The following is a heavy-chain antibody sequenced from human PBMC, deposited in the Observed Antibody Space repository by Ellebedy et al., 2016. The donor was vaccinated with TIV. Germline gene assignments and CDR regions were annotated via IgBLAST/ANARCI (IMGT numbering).Heavy chain of an antibody. J-gene: IGHJ3*02. CDR1: GFTFSSYW. CDR3: ARGDYWFEVTAITHDAFDI. CDR2: IKQDGSEK. D-gene: IGHD2-21*02. Sequence: GGSLRLXCAASGFTFSSYWMSWVRQAPGKGLEWVANIKQDGSEKYYVDSVKGRFTISRDNAKNSLYLQMNSLRAEDTAVYYCARGDYWFEVTAITHDAFDIWGQGTMVTVSS. V-gene: IGHV3-7*04.